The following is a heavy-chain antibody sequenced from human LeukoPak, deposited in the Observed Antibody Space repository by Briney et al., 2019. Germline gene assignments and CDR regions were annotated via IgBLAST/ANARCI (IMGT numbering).Heavy chain of an antibody. V-gene: IGHV5-51*01. CDR2: IDPSDSET. J-gene: IGHJ4*02. D-gene: IGHD5-18*01. CDR3: ARQTAMGRSGDY. CDR1: GYSITSYW. Sequence: GESLKISCKASGYSITSYWIGWVRQMPGEGLEWMGIIDPSDSETRYTPSFQGQVTISADKSLSTAYLQWNSLKASDTAMYYCARQTAMGRSGDYWGQGTLVTVSS.